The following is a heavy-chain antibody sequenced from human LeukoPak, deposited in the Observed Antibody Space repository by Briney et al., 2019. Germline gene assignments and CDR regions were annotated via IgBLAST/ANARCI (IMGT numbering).Heavy chain of an antibody. V-gene: IGHV1-2*02. J-gene: IGHJ4*02. CDR3: ARDMGDYDSSGYYGFDY. CDR2: INPNSGGT. D-gene: IGHD3-22*01. Sequence: ASVKVSCKASGYTLTGYYMHWVRQAPGQGLEWMGWINPNSGGTNYAQKFQGRVTMTRDTSISTAYMELSRLRSDDTAVYYCARDMGDYDSSGYYGFDYWGQGTLVTVSS. CDR1: GYTLTGYY.